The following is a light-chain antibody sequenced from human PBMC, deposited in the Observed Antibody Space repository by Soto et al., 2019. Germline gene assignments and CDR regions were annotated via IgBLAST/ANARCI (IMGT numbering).Light chain of an antibody. Sequence: DVVMTQSPLSLPVTLGQPASISCRSSQSLIHSDGNTYLNWFQQRPGQSPRRLIYEVSDRDSGVSDRFSGSGSGNDFTLKISRVEAEDVGVYYCMQGTHWPWTFDQGTEVEIK. J-gene: IGKJ1*01. CDR1: QSLIHSDGNTY. V-gene: IGKV2-30*02. CDR3: MQGTHWPWT. CDR2: EVS.